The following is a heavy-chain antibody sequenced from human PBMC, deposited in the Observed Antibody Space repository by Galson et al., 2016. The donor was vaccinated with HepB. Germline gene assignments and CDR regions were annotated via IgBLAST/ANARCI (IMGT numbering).Heavy chain of an antibody. CDR2: ITSHSDKI. CDR1: GFTFSRYE. Sequence: SLRLSCAASGFTFSRYEMPWVRQAPGKGLEWLSYITSHSDKIYYADSVKGRFTISRDNAKNSLFLQMNSLRVEDPAIYYCARESDNRFDPWGQGTLVTVSS. CDR3: ARESDNRFDP. J-gene: IGHJ5*02. V-gene: IGHV3-48*03.